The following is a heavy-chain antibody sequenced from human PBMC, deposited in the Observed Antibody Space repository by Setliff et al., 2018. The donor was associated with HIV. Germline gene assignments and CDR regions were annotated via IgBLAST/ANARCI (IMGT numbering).Heavy chain of an antibody. CDR1: GFTFHDYG. V-gene: IGHV3-20*04. J-gene: IGHJ6*03. CDR2: INWNGGSSSYI. D-gene: IGHD1-26*01. CDR3: AKGAGGGTYVSDYYYMDV. Sequence: GVLRLSCAASGFTFHDYGMSWVRQAPGKGLEWVSGINWNGGSSSYIYYADSVKGRFTISRDNAKNSLYLQMNSLRAEDMALYYCAKGAGGGTYVSDYYYMDVWGKGTTVTVSS.